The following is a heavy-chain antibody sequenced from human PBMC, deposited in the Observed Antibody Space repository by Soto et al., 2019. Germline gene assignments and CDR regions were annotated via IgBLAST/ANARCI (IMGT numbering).Heavy chain of an antibody. Sequence: EVQVLESGGGLVQPGGSLRLSCVGSGFTFSSHVMTWVRQAPGKGLEWVSSISANGGSTYYAESVMGRFTISRDNSRNTLSLQMRSLRAEDTAVHYCAKGHDSTYWEGYWGQGTLVTVSS. D-gene: IGHD2-8*02. V-gene: IGHV3-23*01. CDR2: ISANGGST. CDR1: GFTFSSHV. CDR3: AKGHDSTYWEGY. J-gene: IGHJ4*02.